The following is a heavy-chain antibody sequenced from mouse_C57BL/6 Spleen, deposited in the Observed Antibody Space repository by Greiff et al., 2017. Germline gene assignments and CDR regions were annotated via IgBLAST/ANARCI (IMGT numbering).Heavy chain of an antibody. J-gene: IGHJ1*03. CDR3: ARPAVVSWYFDV. CDR2: ISNGGGST. CDR1: GFTFSDYY. D-gene: IGHD1-1*01. Sequence: EVMLVESGGGLVQPGGSLKLSCAASGFTFSDYYMYWVRQTPEKRLEWVAYISNGGGSTYYPDTVKGRFTISRDNAKNTLYLQMSRLKSEDTAMYYCARPAVVSWYFDVWGTGTTVTVSS. V-gene: IGHV5-12*01.